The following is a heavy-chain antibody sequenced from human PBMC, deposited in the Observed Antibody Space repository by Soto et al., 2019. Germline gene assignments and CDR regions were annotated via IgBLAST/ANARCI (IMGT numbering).Heavy chain of an antibody. V-gene: IGHV4-30-2*01. CDR1: GGSISSGGYS. J-gene: IGHJ4*02. CDR2: IYHSGST. Sequence: QLQLQESGSGLVKPSQTLSLTCAVSGGSISSGGYSWSWIRQPPGKGLEWIGYIYHSGSTYYNPSLKSRVTISVDRSKNQFSLKLSSVTAADTAVSYCAISEGDTAIFDYWGQGTLVTVSS. D-gene: IGHD5-18*01. CDR3: AISEGDTAIFDY.